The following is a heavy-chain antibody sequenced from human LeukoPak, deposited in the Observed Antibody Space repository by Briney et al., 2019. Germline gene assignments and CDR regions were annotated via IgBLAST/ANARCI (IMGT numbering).Heavy chain of an antibody. CDR1: GFTFSSYG. Sequence: GGSLRLSCAASGFTFSSYGMHWVRQAPGKGPEWVAFIRYDGSNKYYADSVKGRFTISRDNSKSTLYLQMNSLRAEDTAVYYCAKDKVKNWNDENWFDPWGQGTLVTVSS. CDR2: IRYDGSNK. CDR3: AKDKVKNWNDENWFDP. V-gene: IGHV3-30*02. D-gene: IGHD1-1*01. J-gene: IGHJ5*02.